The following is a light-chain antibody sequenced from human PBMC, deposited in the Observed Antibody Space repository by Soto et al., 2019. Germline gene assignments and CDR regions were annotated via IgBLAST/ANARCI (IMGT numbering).Light chain of an antibody. CDR3: QHYNGYFPT. V-gene: IGKV1-5*03. J-gene: IGKJ1*01. CDR1: ESISSW. CDR2: KAS. Sequence: DIQMTQSPSTLSASVGDRVTITCGASESISSWLAWYQQKTGKAPNLLIYKASTLESGVPSRLRGSGYGTELTITISSMQNDDFKTYYCQHYNGYFPTFGQGTKVDIK.